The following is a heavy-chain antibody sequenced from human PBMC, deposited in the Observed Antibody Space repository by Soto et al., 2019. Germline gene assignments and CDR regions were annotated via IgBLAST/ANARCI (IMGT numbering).Heavy chain of an antibody. CDR2: IRSKANSYAT. D-gene: IGHD3-10*01. CDR3: TRSLGRPYGSGAG. CDR1: GFTFSGSA. Sequence: EVQLVESGGGLVQPGGSLKLSCAASGFTFSGSAMHWVRQASGKGLEWVGRIRSKANSYATAYAASVKGRFTISRDDSKNRAYLQMNSLITEDTAVYYCTRSLGRPYGSGAGWGQGTLVTVSS. J-gene: IGHJ4*02. V-gene: IGHV3-73*01.